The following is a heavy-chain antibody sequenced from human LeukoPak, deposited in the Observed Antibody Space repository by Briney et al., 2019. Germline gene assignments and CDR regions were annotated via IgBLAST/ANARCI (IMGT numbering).Heavy chain of an antibody. J-gene: IGHJ5*02. Sequence: SETLSLTCAVSGDSISHGGYSWSWIRQSPGKGLEWIGYIYQSGSTYYNPSLKSRVTISVDRSKNQFSLKLRSVTAADTAVYFCARGADIVVVPTTIPRWFDPWGQGTLVTVSS. D-gene: IGHD2-2*01. CDR2: IYQSGST. CDR3: ARGADIVVVPTTIPRWFDP. V-gene: IGHV4-30-2*06. CDR1: GDSISHGGYS.